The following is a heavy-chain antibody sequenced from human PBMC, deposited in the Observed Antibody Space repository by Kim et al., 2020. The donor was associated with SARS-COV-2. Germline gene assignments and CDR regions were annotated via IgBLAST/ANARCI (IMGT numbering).Heavy chain of an antibody. CDR2: ISAGGDRT. Sequence: GGSLRRSCTVSGFTFSSYAMTWVRQAPGKGLEWVSGISAGGDRTYYADSVKGRFTISRDNSKNTLYLQITTLSAEDTALYYCAKAGQRLVWGYFDYWGQGTLVTVSS. CDR1: GFTFSSYA. J-gene: IGHJ4*02. V-gene: IGHV3-23*01. CDR3: AKAGQRLVWGYFDY. D-gene: IGHD6-13*01.